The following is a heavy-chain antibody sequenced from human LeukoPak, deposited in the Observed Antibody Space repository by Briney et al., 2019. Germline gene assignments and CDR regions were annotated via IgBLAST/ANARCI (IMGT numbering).Heavy chain of an antibody. CDR1: GYTLTELS. Sequence: ASVKVSCKVSGYTLTELSMRWVRQAPGKGLEWMGGFDPEDGETIYAQKFQGRVTMTEDTSTDTAYMELSSLRSEDTAVYYCATSPGSVVVPAATGALSYWGQGTLVTVSS. J-gene: IGHJ4*02. D-gene: IGHD2-2*01. CDR2: FDPEDGET. CDR3: ATSPGSVVVPAATGALSY. V-gene: IGHV1-24*01.